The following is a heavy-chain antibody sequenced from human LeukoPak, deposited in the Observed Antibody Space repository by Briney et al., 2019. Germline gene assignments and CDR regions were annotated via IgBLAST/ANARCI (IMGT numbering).Heavy chain of an antibody. CDR3: AKDNRAFYDYYYPYYLDV. CDR1: GGSISSYY. CDR2: IYTSGYI. D-gene: IGHD2/OR15-2a*01. J-gene: IGHJ6*03. Sequence: PSETLSLTCSVSGGSISSYYWSWIRQPAGKGLEWIGRIYTSGYINYNPSLKSRVSISVDKSKNQFSLKVTSVTAADTAVYYCAKDNRAFYDYYYPYYLDVWGKGTTVTVSS. V-gene: IGHV4-4*07.